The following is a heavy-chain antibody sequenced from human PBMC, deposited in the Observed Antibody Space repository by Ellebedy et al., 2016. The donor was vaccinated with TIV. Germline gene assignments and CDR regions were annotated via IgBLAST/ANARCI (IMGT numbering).Heavy chain of an antibody. CDR3: ARWFGELLYVRWFDP. D-gene: IGHD3-10*01. J-gene: IGHJ5*02. Sequence: GSLRLSCTVSGGSISRSSYYWGWIRQPPEKGLEWIGSIYHTGSTYYNPSLKSRVTMSVDPSKNQFYLRLTSVTAADTAMYYCARWFGELLYVRWFDPWGQGTLVTVSS. V-gene: IGHV4-39*01. CDR2: IYHTGST. CDR1: GGSISRSSYY.